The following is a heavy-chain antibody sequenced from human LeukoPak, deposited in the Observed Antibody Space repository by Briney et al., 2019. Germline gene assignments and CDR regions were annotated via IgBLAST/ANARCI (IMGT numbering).Heavy chain of an antibody. CDR2: ICSGGAI. CDR3: ARRPGN. V-gene: IGHV3-53*01. D-gene: IGHD1-14*01. CDR1: GFAVGSNY. J-gene: IGHJ4*02. Sequence: GGSLRLSCVASGFAVGSNYMSWVRQAPGKGLEWVSLICSGGAIRYADSVKGRFTISRDSSKNTLFLQMNDLTVEDTARYYCARRPGNWGQGILVTVSS.